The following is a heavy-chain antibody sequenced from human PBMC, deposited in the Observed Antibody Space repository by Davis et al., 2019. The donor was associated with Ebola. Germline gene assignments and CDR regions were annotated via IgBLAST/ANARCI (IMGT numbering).Heavy chain of an antibody. CDR1: GFTFSSYW. CDR2: INSDGSST. V-gene: IGHV3-74*01. Sequence: HTGGSLRLSCPASGFTFSSYWTHWVRHAPGKGLAWVSRINSDGSSTSYADSVKGRFTISRDNAKNTLYLQMNSLRAEDTAVYYCARDNIRMNYGMDVWGQGTTVTVSS. D-gene: IGHD1-14*01. J-gene: IGHJ6*02. CDR3: ARDNIRMNYGMDV.